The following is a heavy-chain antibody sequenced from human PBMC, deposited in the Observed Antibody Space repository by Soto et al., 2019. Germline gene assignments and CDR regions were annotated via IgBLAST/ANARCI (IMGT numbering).Heavy chain of an antibody. CDR1: GYTFTDYW. CDR3: ARPTVTNDVFDT. CDR2: IYPGDSDT. J-gene: IGHJ3*02. Sequence: GESLKISCKGSGYTFTDYWIGWVRQLPGKGLEWMGIIYPGDSDTRYSPSFQGHVTMSVDKSINSAYLQWSSLKASGTAMYYCARPTVTNDVFDTWGQGTMVTVSS. V-gene: IGHV5-51*01. D-gene: IGHD4-17*01.